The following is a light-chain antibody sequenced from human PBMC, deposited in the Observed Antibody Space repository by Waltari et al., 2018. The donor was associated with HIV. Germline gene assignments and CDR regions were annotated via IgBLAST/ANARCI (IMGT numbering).Light chain of an antibody. CDR3: QQRYSTPQWT. V-gene: IGKV1-39*01. J-gene: IGKJ1*01. CDR2: AAS. Sequence: DIQMTQSPASLSASVGDRVTITCRASQSVSTYLNWYQHKPGKAPKLLIYAASSLQSGVPSRFSGSGSGTDFTFTISSLQPEDFATYYCQQRYSTPQWTFGQGTKVEIK. CDR1: QSVSTY.